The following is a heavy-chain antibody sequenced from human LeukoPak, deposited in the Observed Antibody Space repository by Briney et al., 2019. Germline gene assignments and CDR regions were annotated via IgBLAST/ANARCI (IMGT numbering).Heavy chain of an antibody. CDR2: IYHSGST. Sequence: SETLSLTCTVSGGSISSYYWSWIRQPPGKGLEWIGYIYHSGSTNYNPSLKSRVTISVDTSRKQFSLKLSSVTAADTAVYYCARDSSGFGYFDYWGQGTLVTVSS. CDR1: GGSISSYY. V-gene: IGHV4-59*01. D-gene: IGHD6-19*01. CDR3: ARDSSGFGYFDY. J-gene: IGHJ4*02.